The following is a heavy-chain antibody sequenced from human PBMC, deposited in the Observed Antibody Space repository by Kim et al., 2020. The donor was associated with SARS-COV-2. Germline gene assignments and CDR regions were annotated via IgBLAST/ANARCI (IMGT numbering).Heavy chain of an antibody. V-gene: IGHV1-69*13. Sequence: SVKVSCKASGGTFSSYAISWVRQAPGQGLEWMGGIIPIFGTANYAQKFQGRVTITADESTSTAYMELSSLRSEDTAVYYCARGGGQQLDPIDYYYYYGMDVWGQGTTVTVSS. CDR1: GGTFSSYA. J-gene: IGHJ6*02. CDR2: IIPIFGTA. D-gene: IGHD6-13*01. CDR3: ARGGGQQLDPIDYYYYYGMDV.